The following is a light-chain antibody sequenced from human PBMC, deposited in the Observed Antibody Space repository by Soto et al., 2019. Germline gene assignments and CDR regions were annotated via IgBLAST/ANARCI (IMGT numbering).Light chain of an antibody. CDR1: QSVARN. CDR2: AAS. V-gene: IGKV3-15*01. J-gene: IGKJ1*01. Sequence: IVMTQSAATLSVSPGERATLSCRSSQSVARNLAWYQKKPGQAPWLLIYAASTRATGTPARFSGSRSGTECNLTISSLQSDDFAMYYCQQYNNWPDTFGQGTKVDI. CDR3: QQYNNWPDT.